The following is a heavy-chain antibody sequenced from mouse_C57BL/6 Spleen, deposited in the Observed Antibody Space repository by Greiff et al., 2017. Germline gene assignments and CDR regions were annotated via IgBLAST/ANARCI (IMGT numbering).Heavy chain of an antibody. J-gene: IGHJ1*03. V-gene: IGHV1-64*01. CDR1: GYTFTSYW. CDR3: ATTVVYWYFDV. Sequence: VQLQQPGAELVKPGASVKLSCKASGYTFTSYWMHWVKQRPGQGLEWIGMIHPNSGSTNYNEKFKSKATLTVDKSSSTAYMQLSSLTSEDSAVYYCATTVVYWYFDVWGTGTTVTVSS. CDR2: IHPNSGST. D-gene: IGHD1-1*01.